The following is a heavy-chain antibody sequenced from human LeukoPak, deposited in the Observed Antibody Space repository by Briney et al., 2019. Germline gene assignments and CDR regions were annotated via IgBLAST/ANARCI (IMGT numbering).Heavy chain of an antibody. D-gene: IGHD3-16*01. CDR3: ARVSEGGSFDY. V-gene: IGHV3-66*01. CDR1: VFTFCIYK. CDR2: IYSGGST. Sequence: GGPLRLFCAPSVFTFCIYKMNWVPRAPGEGLEWVSVIYSGGSTYYADSVKGRFTISRDNSKNTLYLQMNSLRAEDTAVYYCARVSEGGSFDYWGQGTLVTVSS. J-gene: IGHJ4*02.